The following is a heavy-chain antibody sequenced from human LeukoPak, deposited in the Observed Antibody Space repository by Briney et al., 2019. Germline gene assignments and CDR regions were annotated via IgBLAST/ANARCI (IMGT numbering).Heavy chain of an antibody. CDR3: ARGRITLVQGFFDL. Sequence: GGSLRLSCAASRFTFSSYAMSWVRQAPGKGLEWVANIKKDGSEKYHLDSGKGRFSISRDNAKNSLFLQMNSLRAEDTAVYYCARGRITLVQGFFDLWGQGTLVTVSS. CDR2: IKKDGSEK. V-gene: IGHV3-7*01. CDR1: RFTFSSYA. D-gene: IGHD3-10*01. J-gene: IGHJ4*02.